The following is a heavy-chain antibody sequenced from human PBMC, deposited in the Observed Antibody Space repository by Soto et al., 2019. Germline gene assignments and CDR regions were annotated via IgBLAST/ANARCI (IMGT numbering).Heavy chain of an antibody. CDR1: GGSISSYY. V-gene: IGHV4-59*01. CDR2: IYYSGST. J-gene: IGHJ5*02. D-gene: IGHD3-3*01. Sequence: SETLSLTCTVSGGSISSYYCSWIRQPPGKGLGWIGYIYYSGSTNYNPSLKSRVTISVDTSKNQFSLKLSSVTAADTAVYYCARGTAHYDFWSGYYRSNWFDPWGQGTLVTVYS. CDR3: ARGTAHYDFWSGYYRSNWFDP.